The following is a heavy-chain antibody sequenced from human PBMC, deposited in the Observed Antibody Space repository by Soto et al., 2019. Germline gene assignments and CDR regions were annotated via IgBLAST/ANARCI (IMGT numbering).Heavy chain of an antibody. CDR1: GASISGYY. V-gene: IGHV4-4*07. D-gene: IGHD1-1*01. J-gene: IGHJ5*02. Sequence: QVQLQESGPGLVKPSETLSLTCTISGASISGYYWSWIRKSAGKGLEWIGRIYATGTTDYNPSLKNRVMMSVDTSKKQFSLRLRSVTAADTAVYYCVRDGTKTLRDWFDPWGQGISVTVSS. CDR2: IYATGTT. CDR3: VRDGTKTLRDWFDP.